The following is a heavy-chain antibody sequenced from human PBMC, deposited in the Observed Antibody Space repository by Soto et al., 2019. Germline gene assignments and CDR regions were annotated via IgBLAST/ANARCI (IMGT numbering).Heavy chain of an antibody. V-gene: IGHV1-46*01. D-gene: IGHD2-15*01. CDR2: INPSGGST. Sequence: QVQLVQSGAEVKKPGASVKVSCKASGYTFTSYYMHWVRQAPGQGLEWMGIINPSGGSTSYAQKFQGRVTMTRDTSTSTVYMELSSLRSEDTAVYYCARSLLPAPSGGWFDPWGQGTLVTVSS. J-gene: IGHJ5*02. CDR3: ARSLLPAPSGGWFDP. CDR1: GYTFTSYY.